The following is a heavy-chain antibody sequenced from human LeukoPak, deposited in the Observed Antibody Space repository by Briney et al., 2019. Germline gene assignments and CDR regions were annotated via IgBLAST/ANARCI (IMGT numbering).Heavy chain of an antibody. D-gene: IGHD6-19*01. CDR1: GYTLTDYY. CDR2: INPNSGGT. CDR3: ARLTGSSGWYLYDY. J-gene: IGHJ4*02. Sequence: ASVKVSCKASGYTLTDYYMHWVRQAPGQGLEWMGRINPNSGGTNYAQKFQGRVTMTRDTSTSTVYMELSSLRSEDTAVYYCARLTGSSGWYLYDYWGQGTLVTVSS. V-gene: IGHV1-2*06.